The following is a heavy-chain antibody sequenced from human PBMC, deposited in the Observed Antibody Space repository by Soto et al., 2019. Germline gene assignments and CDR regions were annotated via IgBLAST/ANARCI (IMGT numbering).Heavy chain of an antibody. V-gene: IGHV4-30-2*01. J-gene: IGHJ5*02. D-gene: IGHD3-10*01. CDR1: GGSISSGGYS. CDR3: ARGGSYYYGSGSSSYNWFDP. Sequence: QLQLQESGSGLVKPSRTLSLTCAVSGGSISSGGYSWSWIRQPPGKGLEWIGYIYHSGSTYYNPSLKSRVTISVDRSKNQFSLKLSSVTAADTAVYYCARGGSYYYGSGSSSYNWFDPWGQGTLVTVSS. CDR2: IYHSGST.